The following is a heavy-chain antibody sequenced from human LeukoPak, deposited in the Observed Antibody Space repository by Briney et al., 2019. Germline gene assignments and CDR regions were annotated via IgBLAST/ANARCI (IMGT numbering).Heavy chain of an antibody. V-gene: IGHV4-59*06. CDR2: IYYSGST. J-gene: IGHJ4*02. D-gene: IGHD2-2*01. Sequence: SETLSLTCTVSGGSISSYYWSWIRQPPGKGLEWIGYIYYSGSTYYNPSLKSRVTISVDTSKNQFSLKLSSVTAADTAVYYCARRLGYCSSTSCSNFDYWGQGTLVTVSS. CDR3: ARRLGYCSSTSCSNFDY. CDR1: GGSISSYY.